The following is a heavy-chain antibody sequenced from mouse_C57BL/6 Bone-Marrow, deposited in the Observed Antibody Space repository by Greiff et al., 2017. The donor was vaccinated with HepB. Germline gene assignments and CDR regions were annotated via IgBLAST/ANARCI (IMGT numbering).Heavy chain of an antibody. CDR3: ARYGNYNYYAMDY. CDR1: GFSLTSYG. V-gene: IGHV2-2*01. J-gene: IGHJ4*01. CDR2: IWSGGST. Sequence: VKLMESGPGLVQPSQSLSITCTVSGFSLTSYGVHWVRQSPGKGLEWLGVIWSGGSTDYNAAFISRLSISKDNSKSQVFFKMNSLQADDTAIYYCARYGNYNYYAMDYWGQGTSVTVSS. D-gene: IGHD2-10*02.